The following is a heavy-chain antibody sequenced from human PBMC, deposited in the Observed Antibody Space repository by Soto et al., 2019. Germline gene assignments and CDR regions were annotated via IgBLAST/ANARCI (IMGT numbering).Heavy chain of an antibody. J-gene: IGHJ4*02. CDR3: ARVGYSSSWYDLFDY. V-gene: IGHV1-2*04. CDR2: INPNSGGT. D-gene: IGHD6-13*01. CDR1: GYTFTGYY. Sequence: GASLKVSCKASGYTFTGYYMHWVRQAPGQGLEWMGWINPNSGGTNYAQKFQGWVTMTRDTSISTAYMELSRLRSDDTAVYYCARVGYSSSWYDLFDYWGQGTLVTVSS.